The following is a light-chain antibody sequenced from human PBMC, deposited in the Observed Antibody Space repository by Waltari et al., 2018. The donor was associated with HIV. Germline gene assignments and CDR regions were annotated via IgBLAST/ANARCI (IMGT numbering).Light chain of an antibody. J-gene: IGLJ3*02. V-gene: IGLV1-51*01. CDR2: DNM. CDR1: SSNIGSYY. CDR3: GTWDSSLSVWV. Sequence: QSVLTQPPSVSSAPGQKITISCSGSSSNIGSYYVSWYQHLPGAAPKLLIQDNMQRPSGLHYRFPGSKSGTSATLDITGLQTGDEADYYCGTWDSSLSVWVFGGGTKLTVL.